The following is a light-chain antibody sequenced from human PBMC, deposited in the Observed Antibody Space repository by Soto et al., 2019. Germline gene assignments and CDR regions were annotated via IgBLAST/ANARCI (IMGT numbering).Light chain of an antibody. V-gene: IGKV1-5*03. Sequence: DIQMTQSPSTLSASVGDRVTITCRASESISGWLAWYQQKPWKAPKLVIFKASTLESGVPSRFSGSGSGTEFTLSISSLQPDDFAIYYCQQYNSYPRTFGQGTKVEIK. CDR1: ESISGW. J-gene: IGKJ1*01. CDR2: KAS. CDR3: QQYNSYPRT.